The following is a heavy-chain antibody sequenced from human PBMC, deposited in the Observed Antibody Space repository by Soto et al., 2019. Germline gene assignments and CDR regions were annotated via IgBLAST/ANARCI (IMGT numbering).Heavy chain of an antibody. Sequence: PSETLSLTCTVSGGSISSYYWSWIRQPPGKGLEWIGEINHSGSTNYNPSLKSRVTISVDTSKNQFSLKLSSVTAADTAVYYCARHNGPLYVGYYYDMDVWGQGTTVTVSS. V-gene: IGHV4-59*08. J-gene: IGHJ6*02. CDR3: ARHNGPLYVGYYYDMDV. D-gene: IGHD3-16*01. CDR1: GGSISSYY. CDR2: INHSGST.